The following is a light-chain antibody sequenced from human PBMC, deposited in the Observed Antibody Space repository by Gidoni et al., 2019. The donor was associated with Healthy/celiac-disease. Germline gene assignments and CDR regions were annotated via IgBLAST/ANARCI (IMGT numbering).Light chain of an antibody. CDR2: GAS. CDR1: QSVSSSY. J-gene: IGKJ2*01. CDR3: QQYGSPTT. V-gene: IGKV3-20*01. Sequence: EIVLTQSPGTLSLSPGERATLSCRASQSVSSSYLAWYQQKPGQAPRLLIYGASSRATGIPDRFSGSGSGTDFTLTISRLEPEDFAVYYCQQYGSPTTFXQGTKLEIK.